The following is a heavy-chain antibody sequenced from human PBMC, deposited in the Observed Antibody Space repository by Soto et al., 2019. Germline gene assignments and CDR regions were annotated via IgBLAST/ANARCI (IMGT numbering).Heavy chain of an antibody. Sequence: EVQLVESGGGLVQPGGSLRLSCAASGFTFSRWWMHWFRQAPGKGLVWVSRINSDGSNTGYADSVKGRFTISRDNAKNTLYLQMNSLRAEDTAVYFCACDSSGWIPDAYWGQGTLVTVSS. CDR3: ACDSSGWIPDAY. D-gene: IGHD3-22*01. CDR2: INSDGSNT. V-gene: IGHV3-74*01. J-gene: IGHJ4*02. CDR1: GFTFSRWW.